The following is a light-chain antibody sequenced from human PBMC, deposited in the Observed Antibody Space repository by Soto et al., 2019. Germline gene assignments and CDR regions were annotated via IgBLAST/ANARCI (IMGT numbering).Light chain of an antibody. CDR1: SGHSSYS. CDR2: LESSGRF. J-gene: IGLJ3*02. Sequence: QSVLTQSSSASVSLGSSVELTCTLSSGHSSYSIAWHQQQPGKAPRYLMKLESSGRFSKGSGVPDRFSGSSSGADRYLIISNLQFEDEADYYCETWDTNTRVFGGGTKLTVL. V-gene: IGLV4-60*02. CDR3: ETWDTNTRV.